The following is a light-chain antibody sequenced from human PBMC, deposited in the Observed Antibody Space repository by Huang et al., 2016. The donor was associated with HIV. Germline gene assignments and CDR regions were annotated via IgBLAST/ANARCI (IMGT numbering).Light chain of an antibody. CDR3: VQATQFIT. V-gene: IGKV2-24*01. CDR1: QSLVHSDGKTY. Sequence: DIVMTQTPLSSPVTLGQPASISCRSSQSLVHSDGKTYLSWLQQRPGQPPRLLIYKIFNRFSGVPDRCSGSWAGTDFTLKISRVEAEDVGVYYCVQATQFITFGQGTRLEIK. J-gene: IGKJ5*01. CDR2: KIF.